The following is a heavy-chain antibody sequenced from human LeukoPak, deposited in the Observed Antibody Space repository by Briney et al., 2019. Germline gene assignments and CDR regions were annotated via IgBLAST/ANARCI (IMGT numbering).Heavy chain of an antibody. J-gene: IGHJ3*02. Sequence: GGSLRLSCAASGFTFSSYSMNWVRQAPGKGLEWVSSISSSSSYIYYADSVKGRFTISRDNAKNSLYLQMNSLRAEDTAVDYCARDHGASTYCGGDCYRNDAFDIWGQGTMVTVSS. CDR3: ARDHGASTYCGGDCYRNDAFDI. V-gene: IGHV3-21*01. CDR1: GFTFSSYS. D-gene: IGHD2-21*02. CDR2: ISSSSSYI.